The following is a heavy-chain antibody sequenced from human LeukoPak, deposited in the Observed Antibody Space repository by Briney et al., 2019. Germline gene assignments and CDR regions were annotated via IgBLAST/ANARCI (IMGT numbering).Heavy chain of an antibody. V-gene: IGHV4-4*07. CDR1: GDSISTYS. J-gene: IGHJ5*02. CDR3: ARGPNPSVAAPAGWFDP. Sequence: SETLSLTCTVSGDSISTYSWSWIRQPAGKGLEWIGRIYTSGSTNYNPSLQSRVSMSVDTSRNQFSLKLSSVTAADTAVYYCARGPNPSVAAPAGWFDPWGQGTLVTVSS. CDR2: IYTSGST. D-gene: IGHD6-19*01.